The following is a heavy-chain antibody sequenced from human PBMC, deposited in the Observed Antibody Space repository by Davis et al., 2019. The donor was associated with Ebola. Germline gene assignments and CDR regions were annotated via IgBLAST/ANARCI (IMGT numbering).Heavy chain of an antibody. V-gene: IGHV3-23*01. CDR2: IGVGGGNS. J-gene: IGHJ4*02. CDR3: FQTRALKEHPEY. D-gene: IGHD1/OR15-1a*01. CDR1: GFVFRNYA. Sequence: GESLKISCAASGFVFRNYAMNWVRQAPGKGLEWVAGIGVGGGNSFYGESVKGQFTISRDDSKNTLYLQMNSLREDDTAVYYCFQTRALKEHPEYWGLGTLVIVSS.